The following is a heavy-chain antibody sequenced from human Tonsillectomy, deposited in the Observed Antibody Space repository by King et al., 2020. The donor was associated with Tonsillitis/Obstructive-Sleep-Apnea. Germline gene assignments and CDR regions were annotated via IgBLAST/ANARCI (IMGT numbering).Heavy chain of an antibody. CDR3: ARMGYYYYYMDV. D-gene: IGHD3-16*01. CDR1: GGSISSYY. CDR2: INYSGST. J-gene: IGHJ6*03. Sequence: QLQESGPGLVKPSETLSLTCTVSGGSISSYYWSWIRQPPGKGLEWMGYINYSGSTNYNPSLKSRVTISVDTSKNQFSLKLSSVTAADTAVYYCARMGYYYYYMDVWGKGTTVTVSS. V-gene: IGHV4-59*01.